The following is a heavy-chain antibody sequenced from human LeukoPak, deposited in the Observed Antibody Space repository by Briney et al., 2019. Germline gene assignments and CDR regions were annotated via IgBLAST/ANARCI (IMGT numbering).Heavy chain of an antibody. J-gene: IGHJ4*02. D-gene: IGHD5-24*01. Sequence: HPGGSLRLSCAASGFTFSSYGMHWVRQAPGKGLEWVAVISYDGTNKYYADSVKGRFTISRDNAKNSLYLQMNSLRAEDTAVYYCARTWPQSPGYLDYWGQGTLVTVSS. CDR2: ISYDGTNK. CDR3: ARTWPQSPGYLDY. CDR1: GFTFSSYG. V-gene: IGHV3-30*03.